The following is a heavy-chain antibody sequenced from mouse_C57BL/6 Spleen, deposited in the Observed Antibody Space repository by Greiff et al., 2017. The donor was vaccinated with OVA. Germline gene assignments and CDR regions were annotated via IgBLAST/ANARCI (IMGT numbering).Heavy chain of an antibody. V-gene: IGHV5-4*01. CDR1: GFTFSSYA. Sequence: DVMLVESGGGFVKPGGSLKLSCAASGFTFSSYAMSWVRQTPEKRLEWVATISDGGSYTYYPDNVKGRFTISRDNAKNNLYLQMSHLKSEDTAMYYCARDRGDYWGQGTSVTVSS. CDR3: ARDRGDY. CDR2: ISDGGSYT. D-gene: IGHD3-1*01. J-gene: IGHJ4*01.